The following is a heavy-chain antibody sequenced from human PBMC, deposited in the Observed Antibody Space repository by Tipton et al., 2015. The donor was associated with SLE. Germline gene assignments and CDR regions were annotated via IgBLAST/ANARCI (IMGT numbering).Heavy chain of an antibody. Sequence: TLSLTCTVSGGSISSGGYYWSWIRQHPGKGLEWIGYIYYSGSTYYNPSLKSRVTISVDTSKNQFSLKLSSVTAADTAVYYCARRAVDYYDSSGFEDYWGQGTLVTVSS. CDR3: ARRAVDYYDSSGFEDY. CDR1: GGSISSGGYY. V-gene: IGHV4-31*03. J-gene: IGHJ4*02. D-gene: IGHD3-22*01. CDR2: IYYSGST.